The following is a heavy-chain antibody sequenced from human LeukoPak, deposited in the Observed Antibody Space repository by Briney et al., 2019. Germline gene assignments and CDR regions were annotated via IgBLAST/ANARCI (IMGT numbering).Heavy chain of an antibody. D-gene: IGHD3-22*01. CDR1: GFTFSDYY. V-gene: IGHV3-11*01. CDR2: ISSSGSTI. CDR3: ARESYYYDSSGYYVYYFDY. J-gene: IGHJ4*02. Sequence: PGGSLRLSCAASGFTFSDYYMSWIRQAPGKGLEWDSYISSSGSTIYYADSVKGRFTISRDNAKNSLYLQMHSLRAEDTAVYYCARESYYYDSSGYYVYYFDYWVQGTLVTVSS.